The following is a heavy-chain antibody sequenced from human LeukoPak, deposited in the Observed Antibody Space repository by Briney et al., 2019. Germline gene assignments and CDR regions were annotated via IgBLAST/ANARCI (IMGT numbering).Heavy chain of an antibody. CDR3: AREPQNGRMFDY. D-gene: IGHD1-1*01. Sequence: GGSLRLSCAASGSTFSSYGMHWVRQAPGKGLEWVAVIWYDGSNKYYADSVKGRFTISRDNSKNTLYLQMNSLRAEDTAVYYCAREPQNGRMFDYWGQGTLVTVSS. CDR2: IWYDGSNK. V-gene: IGHV3-33*01. J-gene: IGHJ4*02. CDR1: GSTFSSYG.